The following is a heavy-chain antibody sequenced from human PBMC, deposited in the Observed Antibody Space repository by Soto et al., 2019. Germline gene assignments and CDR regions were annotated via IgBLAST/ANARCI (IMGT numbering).Heavy chain of an antibody. Sequence: PSETLSLTCAIYGGPFSGSYWSWIRQPPGKGLEWIGEINHSGSTNYNPSLKSRVAMSVDTSKNQFSLKLSSVTAADMAVYYCAAAVARGWFDPWGQGTLVT. V-gene: IGHV4-34*01. CDR2: INHSGST. D-gene: IGHD6-19*01. CDR1: GGPFSGSY. CDR3: AAAVARGWFDP. J-gene: IGHJ5*02.